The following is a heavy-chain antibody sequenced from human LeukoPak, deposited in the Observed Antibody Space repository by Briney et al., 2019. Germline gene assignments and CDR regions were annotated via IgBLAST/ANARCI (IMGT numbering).Heavy chain of an antibody. D-gene: IGHD4-17*01. V-gene: IGHV1-69*13. CDR1: GATFSSYA. Sequence: SVKVSCKASGATFSSYAISWVRQAPGQGLEWMGGIIPIFGTANYAQKFQGRVTITADESTSTAYMELSSLRSEDAAVYYCARDDYDQNYYYYMDVWGKGTTVTVSS. CDR2: IIPIFGTA. J-gene: IGHJ6*03. CDR3: ARDDYDQNYYYYMDV.